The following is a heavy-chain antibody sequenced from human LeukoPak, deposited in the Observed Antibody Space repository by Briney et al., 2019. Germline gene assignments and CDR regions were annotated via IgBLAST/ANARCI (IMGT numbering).Heavy chain of an antibody. D-gene: IGHD6-13*01. J-gene: IGHJ3*02. CDR1: GGSINNYY. CDR3: ARTAAARRSAFDI. CDR2: IYYSGSA. Sequence: SETLSLTCTVSGGSINNYYWSWIRQPPGKGLEYIGYIYYSGSANYNPSLKSRVTISVDPSKNQFSLKLSSVTAADTAVYYCARTAAARRSAFDIWGQGTMVTVSS. V-gene: IGHV4-59*01.